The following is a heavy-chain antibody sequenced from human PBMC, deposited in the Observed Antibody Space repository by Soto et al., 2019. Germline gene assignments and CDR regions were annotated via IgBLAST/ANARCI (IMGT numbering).Heavy chain of an antibody. CDR3: ARVAAVGLRSFDY. CDR2: IFYSGST. D-gene: IGHD6-13*01. J-gene: IGHJ4*02. V-gene: IGHV4-31*03. Sequence: QVQLQESVPGLVKPSQTLSLTCTVSGGSVSSGAHYWTWIRQHPGKGLEWIGYIFYSGSTFYNPSLKSRLTISVDTSRNQFSLNLTSVTAADTAVYYCARVAAVGLRSFDYGGQGTVVTVSS. CDR1: GGSVSSGAHY.